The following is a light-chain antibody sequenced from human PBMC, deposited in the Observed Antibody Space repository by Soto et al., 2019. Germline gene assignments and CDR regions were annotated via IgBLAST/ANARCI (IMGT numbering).Light chain of an antibody. CDR1: SSDVGGYNS. J-gene: IGLJ1*01. CDR2: DVN. Sequence: QSALTQPRSVSGSPGQSVPISCTGTSSDVGGYNSVSWYQQHPGKVPKLMIYDVNKRPSGVPDRFSGSKSGNTASLTISGLQAEDEADYYCCSYAGTYTYVFGSGTNVTVL. CDR3: CSYAGTYTYV. V-gene: IGLV2-11*01.